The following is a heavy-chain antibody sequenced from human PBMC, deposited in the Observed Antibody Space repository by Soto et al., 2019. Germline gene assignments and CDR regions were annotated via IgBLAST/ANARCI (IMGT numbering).Heavy chain of an antibody. CDR3: ARRIVGRETFDY. CDR2: IYYSGRI. Sequence: SETLSLTCTVSGGSVSSYYWSWIRQSPGKGLEWIRYIYYSGRIKYNPSHKSRVTISLDSSKNQFSLRLTSVTVSDTAIYYCARRIVGRETFDYWGQGTLVTVSS. D-gene: IGHD1-26*01. J-gene: IGHJ4*02. CDR1: GGSVSSYY. V-gene: IGHV4-59*02.